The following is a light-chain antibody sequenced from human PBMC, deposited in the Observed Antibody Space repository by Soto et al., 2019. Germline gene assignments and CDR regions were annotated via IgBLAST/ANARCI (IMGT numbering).Light chain of an antibody. Sequence: EIVLTHPPGTLSLLPVERATLSSVASQSVSNNYLAWYQQKPGQPPRLLIYGASNRATGTPDRVSGSGSGTDFTITISRLEADDFAVYYCQQYGSSGTFGHGPRVDLK. V-gene: IGKV3-20*01. CDR1: QSVSNNY. CDR3: QQYGSSGT. J-gene: IGKJ1*01. CDR2: GAS.